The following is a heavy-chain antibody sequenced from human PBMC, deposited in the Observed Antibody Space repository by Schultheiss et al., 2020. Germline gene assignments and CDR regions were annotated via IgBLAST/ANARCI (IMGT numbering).Heavy chain of an antibody. D-gene: IGHD6-19*01. CDR2: IYYSGST. CDR1: GGAIGSSTYY. Sequence: SETLSLTCTVSGGAIGSSTYYWGWIRQPPGKGLEWIGSIYYSGSTYYNPSLKSRVTISVDTSKNQFSLKLSSVTAADTAVYYCARVYSSGWYSLDYWGQGTLVTVSS. CDR3: ARVYSSGWYSLDY. J-gene: IGHJ4*02. V-gene: IGHV4-39*01.